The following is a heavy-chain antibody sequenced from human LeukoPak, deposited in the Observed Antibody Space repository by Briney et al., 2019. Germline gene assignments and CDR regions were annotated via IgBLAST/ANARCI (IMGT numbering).Heavy chain of an antibody. CDR3: ARDSGDTAHGSPFDP. J-gene: IGHJ5*02. CDR2: IYHSGST. V-gene: IGHV4-38-2*02. CDR1: GYSISSGYY. Sequence: SETLALTCTVSGYSISSGYYWGWIRQPPGKGLEWIGSIYHSGSTYYNPSLKSRVTISVDTSKNQFSLKLCSVTAADTAVYYCARDSGDTAHGSPFDPWGQGTLVTVSS. D-gene: IGHD5-18*01.